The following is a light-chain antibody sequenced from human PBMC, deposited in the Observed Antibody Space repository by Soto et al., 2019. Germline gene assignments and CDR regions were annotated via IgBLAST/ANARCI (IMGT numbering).Light chain of an antibody. CDR1: QDINNF. CDR2: DAS. CDR3: QEYDYFPRT. Sequence: DIQMTQSPSSLSASVGDRVTITCQASQDINNFLSWYQQKPGKSPKLLIYDASNLETGGPSRFSGSGSGTTFIFTISSLQTEDIASDYCQEYDYFPRTVGGGTKVEIK. J-gene: IGKJ4*01. V-gene: IGKV1-33*01.